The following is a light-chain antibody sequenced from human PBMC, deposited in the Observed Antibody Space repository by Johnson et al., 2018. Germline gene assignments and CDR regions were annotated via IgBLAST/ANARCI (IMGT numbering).Light chain of an antibody. CDR1: SSNIGNNY. J-gene: IGLJ1*01. CDR2: ENN. CDR3: GTGDSSLSAGNG. Sequence: QSVLTQPPSVSAAPGQKVTISCSGSSSNIGNNYVSWYQQLPGTAPKLLIYENNKRPSGIPDRFPGSKSGTSATLGITGLQTGDEADYYCGTGDSSLSAGNGFGTGTKVTVL. V-gene: IGLV1-51*02.